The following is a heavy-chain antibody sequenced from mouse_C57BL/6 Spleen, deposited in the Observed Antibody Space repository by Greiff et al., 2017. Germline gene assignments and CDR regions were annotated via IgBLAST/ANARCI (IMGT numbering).Heavy chain of an antibody. CDR2: ISNGGGST. J-gene: IGHJ4*01. V-gene: IGHV5-12*01. CDR1: GFTFSDYY. CDR3: ARRYDGYSYAMDY. Sequence: EVQVVESGGGLVQPGGSLKLSCAASGFTFSDYYMYWVRQTPEKRLEWVAYISNGGGSTYYPDTVKGRFTISRDNAKNTLYLQMSRLKSEDTAMYYCARRYDGYSYAMDYWGQGTSVTVSS. D-gene: IGHD2-3*01.